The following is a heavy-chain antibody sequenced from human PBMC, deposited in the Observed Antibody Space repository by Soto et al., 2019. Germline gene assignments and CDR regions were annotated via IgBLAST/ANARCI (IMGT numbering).Heavy chain of an antibody. CDR2: IYYSGST. J-gene: IGHJ5*02. CDR1: GGSISSSSYY. D-gene: IGHD6-13*01. Sequence: QLQLQESGPGLVKPSETLSLTCTVSGGSISSSSYYWGWIRQPPGKGLEWIGSIYYSGSTYYNPSLKSRVTISVDTSKNQFSLKLSSVTAADTAVYYCARGGSSSWYVCFDPWGQGTLVTVSS. V-gene: IGHV4-39*01. CDR3: ARGGSSSWYVCFDP.